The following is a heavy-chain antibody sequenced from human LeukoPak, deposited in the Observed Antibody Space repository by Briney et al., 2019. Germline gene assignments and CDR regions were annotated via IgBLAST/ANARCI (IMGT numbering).Heavy chain of an antibody. CDR1: GFTLSGYS. Sequence: GGSLRLSCAASGFTLSGYSMDWVRQAPGKGLEWVSYLSSDFTTMYYANSVKGRFTISRDNAKNSLYLQMNSLRAEDSAVYYCARVLLERPGIDSFDLWGQGTMVTVSS. CDR2: LSSDFTTM. D-gene: IGHD1-1*01. J-gene: IGHJ3*01. V-gene: IGHV3-48*01. CDR3: ARVLLERPGIDSFDL.